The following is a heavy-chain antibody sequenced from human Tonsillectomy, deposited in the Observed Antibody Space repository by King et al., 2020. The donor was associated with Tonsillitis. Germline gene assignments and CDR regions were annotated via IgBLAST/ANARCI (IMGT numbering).Heavy chain of an antibody. CDR2: IRSDGSNK. CDR1: RFTFTRD. Sequence: VQLVESGGGVVQPGGSLRLSCTASRFTFTRDMLWVRQAPGKGLEWGASIRSDGSNKYYGESVKGRFTISSYNSKKTLFLQRNSLRAEDTALYHCVKDRSASYTTSFACWGQGTLVTVSS. V-gene: IGHV3-30*02. D-gene: IGHD3-10*01. CDR3: VKDRSASYTTSFAC. J-gene: IGHJ4*02.